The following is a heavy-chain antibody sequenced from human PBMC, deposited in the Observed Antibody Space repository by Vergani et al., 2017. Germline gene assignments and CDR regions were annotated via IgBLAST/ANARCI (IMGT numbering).Heavy chain of an antibody. CDR3: AREPSEVPDAIDY. Sequence: QVQLQQWGAGLLKPSETLSLTCAVYGGSFSGYYWSWIRQPPGKGLEWIGEINHSGSTNYNPSLKSRVTISVDTSKNQFSLKLSSVTAADTAVYYCAREPSEVPDAIDYWGQGTLVTVSS. V-gene: IGHV4-34*01. D-gene: IGHD2-2*01. CDR1: GGSFSGYY. J-gene: IGHJ4*02. CDR2: INHSGST.